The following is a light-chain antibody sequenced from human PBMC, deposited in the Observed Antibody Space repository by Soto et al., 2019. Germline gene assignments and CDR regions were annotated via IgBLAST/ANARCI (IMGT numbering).Light chain of an antibody. CDR3: QQYNDFQYT. CDR2: KAT. V-gene: IGKV1-5*03. CDR1: QSIGSW. J-gene: IGKJ2*01. Sequence: DIQMTQSRSTLSASVGDRVTITCRASQSIGSWLTWYQQKPGKAPKLLIYKATNLQSGVPSRFSGSGSGTDFSLTISSLQPVDSATYFCQQYNDFQYTFGPGTKLEI.